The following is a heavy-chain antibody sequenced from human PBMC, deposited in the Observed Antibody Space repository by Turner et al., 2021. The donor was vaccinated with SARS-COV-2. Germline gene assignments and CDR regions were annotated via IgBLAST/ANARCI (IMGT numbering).Heavy chain of an antibody. J-gene: IGHJ4*02. CDR3: AKDEYGDYGVGDY. CDR1: GFTFSSYA. CDR2: ISGSGGST. V-gene: IGHV3-23*01. Sequence: EVQLLVSGGGLVQPGGSLSLSCAASGFTFSSYAMSWVRQAPGKGLEWVSAISGSGGSTYYADSVKGRFTISRDNSKNTLYLQMNSLRAEDTAVYYCAKDEYGDYGVGDYWGQGTLVTVSS. D-gene: IGHD4-17*01.